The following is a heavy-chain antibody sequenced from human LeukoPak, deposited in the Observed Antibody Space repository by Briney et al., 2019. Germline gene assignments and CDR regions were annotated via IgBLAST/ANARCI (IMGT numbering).Heavy chain of an antibody. Sequence: GESLKISCKGSGYSFTSYWIGWVRQMPGKGLEWMGIIYPGDSDTRYSPSFQGQVTISADKSISTAYLQWSSLKTSDTAMYYCARLELPRDYYYGMDVWGQGTTVTVSS. CDR1: GYSFTSYW. CDR2: IYPGDSDT. CDR3: ARLELPRDYYYGMDV. D-gene: IGHD1-26*01. V-gene: IGHV5-51*01. J-gene: IGHJ6*02.